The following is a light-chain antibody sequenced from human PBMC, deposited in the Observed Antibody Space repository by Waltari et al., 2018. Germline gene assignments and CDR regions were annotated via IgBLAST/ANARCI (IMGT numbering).Light chain of an antibody. J-gene: IGKJ4*01. Sequence: EIVLTQSPATLSFSPGEGATLSCRASQSVSTYLAWYQQKPGQAPRLLIYDASKRATGIPARFSGSGSGTDFTLTISSLEPEDFAVYYCQGCSNGLTFGGGTKVEIK. CDR1: QSVSTY. CDR3: QGCSNGLT. CDR2: DAS. V-gene: IGKV3-11*01.